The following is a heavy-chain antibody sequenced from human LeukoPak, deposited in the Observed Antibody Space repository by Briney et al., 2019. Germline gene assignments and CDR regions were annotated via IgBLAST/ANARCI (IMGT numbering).Heavy chain of an antibody. CDR1: GGSISSYY. J-gene: IGHJ4*02. V-gene: IGHV4-59*08. Sequence: SETLSLTCTVSGGSISSYYWSWVRQPPGKGLEWVGYIYYSGSTKYNRSLKSRVNISLDKYKKQFSLKQSCLTAADTAVYYCARHQSWFGEFDYWGQGTLVTVSS. CDR3: ARHQSWFGEFDY. D-gene: IGHD3-10*01. CDR2: IYYSGST.